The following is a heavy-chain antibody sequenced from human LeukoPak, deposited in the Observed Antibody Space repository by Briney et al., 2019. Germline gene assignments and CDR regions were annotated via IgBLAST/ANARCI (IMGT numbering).Heavy chain of an antibody. Sequence: ASVKVSCKASGYTFTNYYMHWVRQTPGQGLEWMGWISAYNGNTNYAQKLQGRVTMTTDTSTSTAYMELRSLRSDDTAVYYCARDSNGPAFWGQGTLVTVSS. CDR1: GYTFTNYY. CDR2: ISAYNGNT. CDR3: ARDSNGPAF. J-gene: IGHJ4*02. D-gene: IGHD6-19*01. V-gene: IGHV1-18*04.